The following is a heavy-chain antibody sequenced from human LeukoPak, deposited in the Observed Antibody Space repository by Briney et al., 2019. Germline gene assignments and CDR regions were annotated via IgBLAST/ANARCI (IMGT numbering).Heavy chain of an antibody. D-gene: IGHD3-22*01. J-gene: IGHJ4*02. CDR2: TNPSGGST. V-gene: IGHV1-46*01. CDR1: GYTFTSYY. CDR3: AREYYYDSSGYYLTLDY. Sequence: GASVKVSCKASGYTFTSYYMHWVRQAPGQGLEWMGITNPSGGSTSYAQKFQGRVTMTRDASTSTVYMELSSLRSEDTAVYYCAREYYYDSSGYYLTLDYWGQGTLVTVSS.